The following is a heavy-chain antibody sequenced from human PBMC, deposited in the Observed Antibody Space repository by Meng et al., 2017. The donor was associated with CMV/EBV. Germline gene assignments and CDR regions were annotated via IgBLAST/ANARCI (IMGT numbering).Heavy chain of an antibody. J-gene: IGHJ5*02. CDR3: ARIVVVITDGNWFDP. D-gene: IGHD3-22*01. Sequence: GESLKISCAASGFTFSSYSMNWVRQAPGKGLEWVSSISSSSTIYYADSVKGRFTISRDNAKNSLYLQMNSLRAEDTAVYYCARIVVVITDGNWFDPWGQGTLVTVSS. CDR2: ISSSSTI. V-gene: IGHV3-69-1*01. CDR1: GFTFSSYS.